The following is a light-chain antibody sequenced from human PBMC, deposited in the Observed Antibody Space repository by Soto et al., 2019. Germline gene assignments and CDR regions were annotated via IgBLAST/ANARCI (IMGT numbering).Light chain of an antibody. CDR1: QSVRTN. V-gene: IGKV3-11*01. J-gene: IGKJ1*01. CDR3: QQRSNWWT. Sequence: EIVMTQSPATLSVSPGETVTLSCRVSQSVRTNLAWYQQKPGQAPRLLIYDASNRATGIPARFSGSGSGTDFTLTISSLEPEDFAVYYCQQRSNWWTFGQGTTGDIK. CDR2: DAS.